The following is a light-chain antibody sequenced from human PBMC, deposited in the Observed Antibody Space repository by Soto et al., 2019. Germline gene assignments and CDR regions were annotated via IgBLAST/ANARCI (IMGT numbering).Light chain of an antibody. J-gene: IGKJ4*01. CDR2: ATS. CDR3: LQDYNYPLT. V-gene: IGKV1-6*01. CDR1: QGIGND. Sequence: AIQMTQSPSSLSASVGDRVTITCRASQGIGNDLGWYQQKPGKAPKLLIYATSSLQSGVPSRFSGSGSGTDFTLTICSLQPEDFATYYCLQDYNYPLTFGGGTKMDIK.